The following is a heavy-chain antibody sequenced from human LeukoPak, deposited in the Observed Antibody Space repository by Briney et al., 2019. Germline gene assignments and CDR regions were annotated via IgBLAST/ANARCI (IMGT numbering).Heavy chain of an antibody. CDR1: GGSISSYY. CDR3: ARGLDDFWSGYWGLDAFDI. V-gene: IGHV4-34*01. J-gene: IGHJ3*02. D-gene: IGHD3-3*01. Sequence: SETLSLTCTVSGGSISSYYWSWIRQPPGKGLEWIGEINHSGSTNYNPSLKSRVTISVDTSKNQFSLKLSSVTAADTAVYYCARGLDDFWSGYWGLDAFDIWGQGTMVTVSS. CDR2: INHSGST.